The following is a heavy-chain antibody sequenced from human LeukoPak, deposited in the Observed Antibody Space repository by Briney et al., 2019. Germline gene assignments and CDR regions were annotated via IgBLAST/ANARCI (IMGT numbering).Heavy chain of an antibody. V-gene: IGHV3-9*01. CDR2: ISWNSGSI. CDR1: GFTFDDYA. CDR3: AKDTGSGSYSYPFDY. J-gene: IGHJ4*02. D-gene: IGHD3-10*01. Sequence: PGGSLRLSCAASGFTFDDYAMHWVRQAPGKGLEWVSGISWNSGSIGYADSMKGRFTISRDNAKNSLYLQMNSLRAEDTALYYCAKDTGSGSYSYPFDYWGQGTLVTVSS.